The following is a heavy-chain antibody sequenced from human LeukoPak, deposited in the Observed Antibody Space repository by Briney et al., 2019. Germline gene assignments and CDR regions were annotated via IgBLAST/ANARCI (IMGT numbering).Heavy chain of an antibody. CDR1: GGSISSSSYY. Sequence: PSETLSLTCTVSGGSISSSSYYWGWIRQPPGKGLEWIGEINHSGSTNYNPSLKSRVTISVDTSKNQFSLKLSSVTAADTAVYYCARGRRATMVRGVMDGWFDPWGQGTLVTVSS. D-gene: IGHD3-10*01. CDR3: ARGRRATMVRGVMDGWFDP. J-gene: IGHJ5*02. V-gene: IGHV4-39*07. CDR2: INHSGST.